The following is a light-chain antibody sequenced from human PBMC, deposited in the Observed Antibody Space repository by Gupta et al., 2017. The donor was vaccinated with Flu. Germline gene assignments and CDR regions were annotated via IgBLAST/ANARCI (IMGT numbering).Light chain of an antibody. CDR2: WAS. CDR3: QQYNTTPNS. CDR1: QSGRCHPNNMEY. Sequence: SLGERATINCKSSQSGRCHPNNMEYLACYQQKPGQPPKLIIYWASTRESGVPDRFTGRGSGTDFTLTISIRHAEDVAVYYCQQYNTTPNSFGQGTRLEIK. V-gene: IGKV4-1*01. J-gene: IGKJ5*01.